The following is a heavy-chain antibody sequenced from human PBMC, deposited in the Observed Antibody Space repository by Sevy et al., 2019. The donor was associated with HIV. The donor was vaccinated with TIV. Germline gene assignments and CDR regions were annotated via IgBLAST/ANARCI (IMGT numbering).Heavy chain of an antibody. J-gene: IGHJ6*02. CDR2: ISYDGSNK. Sequence: GGSLRLSCAASGFTFSSYAMHWVRQAPGKGLEWVAVISYDGSNKYCADSVKGRFTISRDNSKNTLYLQMNSLRAEDTAVYYCARDLGYYYGMDVWGQGTTVTVS. V-gene: IGHV3-30-3*01. CDR1: GFTFSSYA. CDR3: ARDLGYYYGMDV.